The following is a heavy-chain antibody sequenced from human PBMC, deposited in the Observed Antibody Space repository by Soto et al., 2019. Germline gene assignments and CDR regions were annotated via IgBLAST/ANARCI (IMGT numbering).Heavy chain of an antibody. CDR2: IKTDGSSA. CDR1: GFTFSSHW. V-gene: IGHV3-74*01. Sequence: EVQLVESGGGLVQPGGSRRVSCAASGFTFSSHWMHWVRQAPGTGLVWVSRIKTDGSSANYADSVKGRFTISRDNAKNTLYLEMNSLRADDTAVYYCARGVPNQYGVDVWGQGTMVTVSS. D-gene: IGHD2-8*01. CDR3: ARGVPNQYGVDV. J-gene: IGHJ3*01.